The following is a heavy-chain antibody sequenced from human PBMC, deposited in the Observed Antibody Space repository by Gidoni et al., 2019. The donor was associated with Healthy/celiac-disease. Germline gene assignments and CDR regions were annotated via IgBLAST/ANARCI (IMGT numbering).Heavy chain of an antibody. CDR3: AKDFGYCSSTSCYQEYFQH. J-gene: IGHJ1*01. Sequence: EVQLLESGGGLVQPGGSLRLSCAASGFTFSSYAMSWVRQAPGKGLEWVSAISGSGGSTYYADSVKGRFTISRDNSKNTLYLQMNSLRAEDTAVYYCAKDFGYCSSTSCYQEYFQHWGQGTLVTVSS. D-gene: IGHD2-2*03. V-gene: IGHV3-23*01. CDR1: GFTFSSYA. CDR2: ISGSGGST.